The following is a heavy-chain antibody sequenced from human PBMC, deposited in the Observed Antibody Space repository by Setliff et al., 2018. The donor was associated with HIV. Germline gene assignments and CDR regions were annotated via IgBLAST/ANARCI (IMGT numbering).Heavy chain of an antibody. CDR2: INTSGGSA. CDR1: EYTFTDYA. V-gene: IGHV1-46*01. CDR3: ARNQGDSSGWYAGDY. Sequence: ASVKVSCKASEYTFTDYAMHWVRQAPGQGLEWMGVINTSGGSAGYAEKFRGRVTMTRDTSTSTVYMDLRNLRSEDTAVYYCARNQGDSSGWYAGDYWGHGTLVTVSS. J-gene: IGHJ4*01. D-gene: IGHD6-19*01.